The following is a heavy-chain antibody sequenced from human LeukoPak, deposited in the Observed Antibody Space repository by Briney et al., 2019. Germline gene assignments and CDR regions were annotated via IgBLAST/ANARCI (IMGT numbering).Heavy chain of an antibody. CDR3: ARDDCSGGSCYYPGY. V-gene: IGHV1-46*01. D-gene: IGHD2-15*01. J-gene: IGHJ4*02. Sequence: ASVKVSCKASGYTFTSYYMHWVRQAPGQGLEWMGIINPSGGSTSYAQKFQGRVTMTRDTSTCTVYMELSSLRSEDTAAYYCARDDCSGGSCYYPGYWGQGTLVTVSS. CDR2: INPSGGST. CDR1: GYTFTSYY.